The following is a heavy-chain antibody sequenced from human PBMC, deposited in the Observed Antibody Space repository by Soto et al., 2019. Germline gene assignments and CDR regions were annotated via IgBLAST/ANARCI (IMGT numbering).Heavy chain of an antibody. CDR1: GFICGRYD. Sequence: PGGSLRLSCAAQGFICGRYDMSWVRHAPGKGLEWVSTILVDGRTFYVDSVKGRFTITRDSSQNTVYLHMNSLTAGDTALYYCAKETATGGGAFDICGQGTKATVSS. CDR3: AKETATGGGAFDI. CDR2: ILVDGRT. V-gene: IGHV3-23*01. J-gene: IGHJ3*02. D-gene: IGHD2-8*02.